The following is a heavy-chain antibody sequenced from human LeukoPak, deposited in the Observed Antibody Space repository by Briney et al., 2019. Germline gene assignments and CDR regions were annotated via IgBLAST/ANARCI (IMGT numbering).Heavy chain of an antibody. D-gene: IGHD6-19*01. J-gene: IGHJ4*02. CDR1: GFTFSTYG. CDR2: ISGSGDST. CDR3: ARRSGIAVAGAFDY. Sequence: PGGSLRLSCVASGFTFSTYGMSWVRQAPGKGLEWVSAISGSGDSTYYADSVEGRFTISRDNSKNTLYLQMNSLRAEDTAVYYCARRSGIAVAGAFDYWGQGTLVTVSS. V-gene: IGHV3-23*01.